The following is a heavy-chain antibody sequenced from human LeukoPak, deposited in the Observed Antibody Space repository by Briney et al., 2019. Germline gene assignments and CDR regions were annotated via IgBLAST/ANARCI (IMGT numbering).Heavy chain of an antibody. Sequence: SETLSLTCTVSGGSISSYYWSWIRQSPGKGLEWIGYIYYSGSTNYNPSLKSRVTISVDTSKNQFSLKLRSVTAADTAVYYCARVSTGRDAFDIWGQGTVVTVSS. D-gene: IGHD2/OR15-2a*01. CDR1: GGSISSYY. V-gene: IGHV4-59*01. J-gene: IGHJ3*02. CDR3: ARVSTGRDAFDI. CDR2: IYYSGST.